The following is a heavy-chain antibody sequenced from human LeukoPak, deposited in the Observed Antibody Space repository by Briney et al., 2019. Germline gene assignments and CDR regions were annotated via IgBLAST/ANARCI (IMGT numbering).Heavy chain of an antibody. CDR2: INHSGST. CDR3: ARVRGYGSGSYHRIGPNDY. D-gene: IGHD3-10*01. Sequence: SETLSLTCAVYGGSFSGYYWSWIRQPPGKGLEWIGEINHSGSTNYNPSLKSRVTISVDTSKNQFSLKLSSVTAAGTAVYYCARVRGYGSGSYHRIGPNDYWGQGTLVTVSS. J-gene: IGHJ4*02. CDR1: GGSFSGYY. V-gene: IGHV4-34*01.